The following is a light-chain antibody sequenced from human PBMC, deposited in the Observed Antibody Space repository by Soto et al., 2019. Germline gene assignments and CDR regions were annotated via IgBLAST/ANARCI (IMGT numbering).Light chain of an antibody. Sequence: EVVMTQSPATLSVSPGERATLSFRASQSISNNLAWYQQKPGQAPRLLIYGASTRATGISARFSGSGSGTEFTLTISSLQSEDLAVYYCQQYNNWPPYTFGQGTKVDIK. CDR3: QQYNNWPPYT. CDR1: QSISNN. V-gene: IGKV3-15*01. J-gene: IGKJ2*01. CDR2: GAS.